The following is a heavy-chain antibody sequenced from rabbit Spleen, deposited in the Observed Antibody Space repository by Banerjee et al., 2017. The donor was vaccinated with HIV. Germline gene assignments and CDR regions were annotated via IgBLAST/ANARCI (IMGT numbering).Heavy chain of an antibody. CDR2: IGTGSGST. CDR1: GFSFSSGYY. CDR3: ASGYSDIYFNL. D-gene: IGHD1-1*01. J-gene: IGHJ4*01. V-gene: IGHV1S40*01. Sequence: QSLEESGGDLVKPEGSLTLTCTASGFSFSSGYYMYWVRQAPGKGLEWIGCIGTGSGSTWYASWAKGRFTISKTSSTTVTLQMTSLTAADTATYFCASGYSDIYFNLWGPGTLVTVS.